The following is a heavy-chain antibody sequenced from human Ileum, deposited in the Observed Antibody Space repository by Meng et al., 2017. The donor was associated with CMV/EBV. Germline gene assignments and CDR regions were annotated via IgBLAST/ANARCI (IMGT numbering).Heavy chain of an antibody. CDR3: SSLGDY. CDR1: GLTFSSYG. J-gene: IGHJ4*02. CDR2: VRSDGSNK. V-gene: IGHV3-30*02. Sequence: QVQLVWSGGGVVQPVGYLRLSCAVSGLTFSSYGMHWVRQAPGKGLEWVAFVRSDGSNKYYADSVKGRFTISRDNSENTLFLQMNSLRADETAVYCCSSLGDYWGQGTLVTVSS. D-gene: IGHD3-16*01.